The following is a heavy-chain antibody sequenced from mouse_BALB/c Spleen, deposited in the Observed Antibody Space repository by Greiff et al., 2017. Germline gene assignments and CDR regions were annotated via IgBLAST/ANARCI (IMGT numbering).Heavy chain of an antibody. J-gene: IGHJ2*01. CDR3: ARDDLYYFDY. CDR1: GFSLTSYG. V-gene: IGHV2-9*02. Sequence: VKLMESGPGLVAPSQSLSITCTVSGFSLTSYGVHWVRQPPGKGLEWLGVIWAGGSTNYNSALMSRLSISKDNSKSQVFLKMNSLQTDDTAMYYCARDDLYYFDYWGQGTTLTVSS. CDR2: IWAGGST. D-gene: IGHD5-1*01.